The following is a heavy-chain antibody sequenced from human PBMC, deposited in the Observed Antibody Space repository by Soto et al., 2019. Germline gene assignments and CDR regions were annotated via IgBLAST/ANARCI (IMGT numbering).Heavy chain of an antibody. V-gene: IGHV1-18*01. CDR3: AREAAVMAAAGPDY. Sequence: QVQLVQSGAEVKKPGASVKVSCKASGYTFSTYGISWVRQAPGQGLEWMGWISAYNGDTETNYAQKFQGRVTMTTDTSTSAAHMELRNLRSDDTVVYYCAREAAVMAAAGPDYWGQGTLVTVSS. CDR2: ISAYNGDTET. J-gene: IGHJ4*02. CDR1: GYTFSTYG. D-gene: IGHD6-13*01.